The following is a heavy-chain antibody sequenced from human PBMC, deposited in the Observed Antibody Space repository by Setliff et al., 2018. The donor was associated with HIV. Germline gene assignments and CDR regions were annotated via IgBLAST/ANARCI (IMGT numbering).Heavy chain of an antibody. J-gene: IGHJ4*02. D-gene: IGHD6-13*01. CDR1: GGSISSSSYY. CDR3: ARDRGIRSNWLHYFDS. Sequence: PSETLSLTCTVSGGSISSSSYYSGWIRQPPGKGLEWIGSIYYSGNTYYNPSLKSRVTISVDTSKNQFSLNLNSVTAADTALYYCARDRGIRSNWLHYFDSWGQGALVTVSS. CDR2: IYYSGNT. V-gene: IGHV4-39*07.